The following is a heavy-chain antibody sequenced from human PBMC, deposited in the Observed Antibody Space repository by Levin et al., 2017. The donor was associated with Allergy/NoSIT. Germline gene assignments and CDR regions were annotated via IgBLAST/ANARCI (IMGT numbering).Heavy chain of an antibody. CDR3: ARDRAIVLVVPDAFEV. CDR1: GYTFTSFY. D-gene: IGHD3-22*01. J-gene: IGHJ3*01. Sequence: GASVKVSCKASGYTFTSFYIHWVRQAPGQGLEWMGRINPSSGSTTYAQKFQGRLTMTRDTSTSTVYMELSSLRSEDTAVYYCARDRAIVLVVPDAFEVWGQGTMVTVS. CDR2: INPSSGST. V-gene: IGHV1-46*01.